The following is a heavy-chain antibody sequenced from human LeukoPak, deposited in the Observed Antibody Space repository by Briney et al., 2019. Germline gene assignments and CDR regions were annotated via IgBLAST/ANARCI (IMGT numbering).Heavy chain of an antibody. J-gene: IGHJ2*01. D-gene: IGHD3-22*01. CDR1: GGSFSGYY. V-gene: IGHV4-34*01. CDR3: ARVGLGDSRGQDWYFDL. Sequence: PSETLSLTCAVYGGSFSGYYWSWIRQPPRKGLEWIGEINHSGSTNYNPSLKSRVTISVDTSKNQFSLKLSSVTAADTAVYYCARVGLGDSRGQDWYFDLWGRGTLVTVSS. CDR2: INHSGST.